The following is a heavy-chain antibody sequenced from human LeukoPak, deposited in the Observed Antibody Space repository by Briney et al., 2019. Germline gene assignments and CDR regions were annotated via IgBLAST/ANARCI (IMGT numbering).Heavy chain of an antibody. V-gene: IGHV4-4*02. CDR1: GFTFSSYG. CDR2: IYHSGST. CDR3: ARSAVDTAMVHNWFDP. Sequence: GSLRLSCAASGFTFSSYGMSWVRQAPGKGLEWIGEIYHSGSTNYNPSLKSRVTISVDKSKNQFSLKLSSVTAADTAVYYCARSAVDTAMVHNWFDPWGQGTLVTVSS. D-gene: IGHD5-18*01. J-gene: IGHJ5*02.